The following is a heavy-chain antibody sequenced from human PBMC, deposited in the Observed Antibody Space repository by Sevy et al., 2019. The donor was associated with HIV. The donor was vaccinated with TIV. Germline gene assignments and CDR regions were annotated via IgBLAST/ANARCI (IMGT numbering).Heavy chain of an antibody. CDR2: ISNGGERK. Sequence: GGSLRLSCEASGFTFNTYAMNWVRQAPGKGLEWVSGISNGGERKDYTDSVKGRVTISRDNFKNTLFLQLNSLRADDTAVYYCAKSLYDSTGYYPVLDYWGQGTPVTVSS. CDR1: GFTFNTYA. V-gene: IGHV3-23*01. CDR3: AKSLYDSTGYYPVLDY. J-gene: IGHJ4*02. D-gene: IGHD3-22*01.